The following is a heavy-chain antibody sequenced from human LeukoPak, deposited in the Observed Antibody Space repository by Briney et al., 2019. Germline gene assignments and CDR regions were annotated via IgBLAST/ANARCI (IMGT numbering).Heavy chain of an antibody. CDR3: ARETVADHAFDV. D-gene: IGHD4-23*01. J-gene: IGHJ3*01. Sequence: SETLSLTCAVSGGSISSGNWWSWVRQPPGKGLEWIGEIYHSGTTNYNPSLKSRVTLSVDKSRNQFSLKLNSVTAADTAVYYCARETVADHAFDVWGQGTKVTVSS. V-gene: IGHV4-4*02. CDR2: IYHSGTT. CDR1: GGSISSGNW.